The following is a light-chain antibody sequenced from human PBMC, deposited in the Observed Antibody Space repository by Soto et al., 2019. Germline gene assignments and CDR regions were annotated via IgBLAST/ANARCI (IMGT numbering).Light chain of an antibody. Sequence: QSVLTQPASVSGSPGQSITISCTGTSSDVGGYDFVSWYRQYPGQAPKILIYEVTHRPSGVPDRFSGYKSGNTAALTSSGLQADEEADYYCSSYTITSAPVFGPGTKLTVL. J-gene: IGLJ1*01. CDR2: EVT. V-gene: IGLV2-14*01. CDR1: SSDVGGYDF. CDR3: SSYTITSAPV.